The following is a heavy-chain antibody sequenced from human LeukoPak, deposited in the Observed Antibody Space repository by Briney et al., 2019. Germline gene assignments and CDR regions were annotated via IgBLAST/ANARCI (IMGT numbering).Heavy chain of an antibody. J-gene: IGHJ4*02. CDR2: INSDGSST. CDR1: GFTFSSYW. D-gene: IGHD5-12*01. V-gene: IGHV3-74*01. Sequence: GGSLRLSCAASGFTFSSYWMHWVRQAPGKGLVWVSRINSDGSSTSYADSVKGRFTISRDSAKNTLYLQMHSLRAEDTAVYYCARDRFGYSGYAMGYWGQGTLVTVSS. CDR3: ARDRFGYSGYAMGY.